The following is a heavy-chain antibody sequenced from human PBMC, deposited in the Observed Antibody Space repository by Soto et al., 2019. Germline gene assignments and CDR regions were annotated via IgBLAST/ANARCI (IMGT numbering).Heavy chain of an antibody. D-gene: IGHD3-16*01. CDR1: GFSLSTSGMC. V-gene: IGHV2-70*13. CDR2: IDWDDDK. CDR3: SRIIVCSSGSDLGEYYYYYGMDV. Sequence: ASGPTLVNPTQTLTLTCTFSGFSLSTSGMCVSWIRKPPGKALEWLALIDWDDDKYYSTSLKTRLTISKDTSKNQVVLKMTNIEPVDTLTFYCSRIIVCSSGSDLGEYYYYYGMDVWGQGTTVTVSS. J-gene: IGHJ6*02.